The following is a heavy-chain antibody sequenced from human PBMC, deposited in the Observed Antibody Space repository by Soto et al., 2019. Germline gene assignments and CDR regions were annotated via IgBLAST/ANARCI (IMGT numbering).Heavy chain of an antibody. J-gene: IGHJ4*02. V-gene: IGHV3-30-3*01. CDR1: GFTFSTYA. D-gene: IGHD4-4*01. CDR2: ISYTGANQ. Sequence: QVRLVASGGGAVQPGDSLRLSCAASGFTFSTYALHWVRQAPGKGLEWVVFISYTGANQYYADSVKGRFTVSRDNSNDIASLQMTSLKPEDSAVYYCARDAFLYSRSADDDHWVQGTLVTVAA. CDR3: ARDAFLYSRSADDDH.